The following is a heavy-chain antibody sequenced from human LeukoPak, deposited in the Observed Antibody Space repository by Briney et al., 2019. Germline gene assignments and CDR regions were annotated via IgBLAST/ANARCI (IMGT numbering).Heavy chain of an antibody. V-gene: IGHV4-59*01. CDR1: VGSLSSYY. CDR2: ISNSGST. J-gene: IGHJ3*02. D-gene: IGHD1-1*01. Sequence: PSETLSLTCTLSVGSLSSYYWSWIRQPPGEGLEWIGYISNSGSTNYNPSLKSRVTISVDTSKNQLSLKLSSVTAADTAVYHCVRLQPNTGEWAFDIWGQGTMVSVSS. CDR3: VRLQPNTGEWAFDI.